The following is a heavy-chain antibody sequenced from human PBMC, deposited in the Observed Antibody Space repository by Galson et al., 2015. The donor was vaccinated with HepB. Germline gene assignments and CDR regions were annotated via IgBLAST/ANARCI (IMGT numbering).Heavy chain of an antibody. Sequence: SLRLSCAASGFTFSSYGMHWVRQAPGKGLEWVAVISYDGSNKYYADSVKGRFTISRDNSKNTLYLQMNSLRAADTAVYYCAKERSGLFDYWGQGTLVTVSS. CDR2: ISYDGSNK. J-gene: IGHJ4*02. D-gene: IGHD3-3*01. CDR1: GFTFSSYG. V-gene: IGHV3-30*18. CDR3: AKERSGLFDY.